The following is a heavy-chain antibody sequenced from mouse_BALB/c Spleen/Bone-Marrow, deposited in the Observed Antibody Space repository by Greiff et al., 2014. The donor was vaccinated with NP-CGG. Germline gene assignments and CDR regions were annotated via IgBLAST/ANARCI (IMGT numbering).Heavy chain of an antibody. J-gene: IGHJ1*01. V-gene: IGHV3-6*02. CDR1: GYAITSGYN. CDR3: ARLDGYDWYFDV. Sequence: EVQVVESGPGLVKPSQSLSLTCSVTGYAITSGYNWNWIRQFLGNKLEWMGYISYDGSNNYNPSLKNRISITRDTSKNQFFLKLNSVTSEDTATYYCARLDGYDWYFDVWGAGTTVTVSS. D-gene: IGHD2-2*01. CDR2: ISYDGSN.